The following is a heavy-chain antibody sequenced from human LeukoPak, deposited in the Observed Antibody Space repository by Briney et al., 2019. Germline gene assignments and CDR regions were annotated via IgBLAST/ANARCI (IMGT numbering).Heavy chain of an antibody. V-gene: IGHV1-2*02. CDR1: GYTFTGYY. D-gene: IGHD2-15*01. CDR3: ARGPPRSGGSRRFDAFDI. Sequence: ASVKVSCKASGYTFTGYYMHWVRQAPGRGLEWMGWINPNSGGTNYAQKFQGRVTMTRDTSISTAYMGLSRLRSDDTAVYYCARGPPRSGGSRRFDAFDIWGQGTMVTVSS. CDR2: INPNSGGT. J-gene: IGHJ3*02.